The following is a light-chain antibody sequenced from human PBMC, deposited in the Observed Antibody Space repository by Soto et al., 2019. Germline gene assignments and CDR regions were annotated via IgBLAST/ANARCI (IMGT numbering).Light chain of an antibody. V-gene: IGLV2-14*03. CDR1: SSDVGGYNY. CDR3: SSYTTSNTRQIV. CDR2: DVT. J-gene: IGLJ1*01. Sequence: QSVLNQPASVSGSPGQSITISCTGTSSDVGGYNYVSWYQHHPGKAPKLIIYDVTNRPSGVSNPFSGSKSGNTASLTISGLQPEDEADYYCSSYTTSNTRQIVFGTGPKVTVL.